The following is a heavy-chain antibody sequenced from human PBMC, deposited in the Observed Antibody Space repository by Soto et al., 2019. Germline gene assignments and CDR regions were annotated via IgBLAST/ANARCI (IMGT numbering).Heavy chain of an antibody. CDR3: ARFLAVGDYYYGMDV. CDR1: GGTFSSYA. J-gene: IGHJ6*02. V-gene: IGHV1-69*06. Sequence: EASVKVSCKASGGTFSSYAISWVRQAPGQGLEWMGGIIPIFGTANYAQKFQGRVTITADKSTSTAYMELSSLRSEDTAVYYCARFLAVGDYYYGMDVWGQGTTVTVSS. D-gene: IGHD2-15*01. CDR2: IIPIFGTA.